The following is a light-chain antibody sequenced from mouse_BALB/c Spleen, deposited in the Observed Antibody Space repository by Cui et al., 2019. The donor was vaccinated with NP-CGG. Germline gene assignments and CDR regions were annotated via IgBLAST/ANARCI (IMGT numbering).Light chain of an antibody. Sequence: VVTQKSALTTSPGETVTLTCRSSTGAVTTNNFANWVQEKPDHLFTGLIGGTNNRTPGVPARFSGSLIGDKAALTITGAQTEDEAIYFCALWYSNHWVFGGGTKLTVL. CDR3: ALWYSNHWV. CDR2: GTN. CDR1: TGAVTTNNF. V-gene: IGLV1*01. J-gene: IGLJ1*01.